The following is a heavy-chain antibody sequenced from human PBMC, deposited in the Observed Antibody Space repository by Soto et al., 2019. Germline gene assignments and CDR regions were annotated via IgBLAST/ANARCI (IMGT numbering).Heavy chain of an antibody. CDR2: INHNGDT. CDR3: ARGGNSGPFDY. D-gene: IGHD2-15*01. V-gene: IGHV4-34*01. J-gene: IGHJ4*02. Sequence: QVQLQQWGAGLLKPSETLSLTCAVYGGSFSGYYWSWIRQPPGKGLEWIGEINHNGDTYYDASLKGRVTILIDMSKSQFSLKLRSVTAADTAMYYCARGGNSGPFDYWGQGTLVTVSS. CDR1: GGSFSGYY.